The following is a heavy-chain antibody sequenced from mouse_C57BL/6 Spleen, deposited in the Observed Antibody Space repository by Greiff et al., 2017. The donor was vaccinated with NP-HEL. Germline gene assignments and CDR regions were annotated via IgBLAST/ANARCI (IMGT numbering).Heavy chain of an antibody. V-gene: IGHV1-69*01. CDR1: GYTFTSYW. CDR3: ARYSNDYFDY. CDR2: IDPSDSYT. D-gene: IGHD2-5*01. J-gene: IGHJ2*01. Sequence: QVQLKQPGAELVMPGASVKLSCKASGYTFTSYWMHWVKQRPGQGLEWIGEIDPSDSYTNYNQKFKGKSTLTVDKSSSTAYMQLSSLTSEDSAVYYCARYSNDYFDYWGQGTTLTVSS.